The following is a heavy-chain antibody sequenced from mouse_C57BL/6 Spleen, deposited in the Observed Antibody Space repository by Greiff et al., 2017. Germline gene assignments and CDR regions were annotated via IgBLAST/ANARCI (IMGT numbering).Heavy chain of an antibody. CDR2: ISSGSSTI. V-gene: IGHV5-17*01. J-gene: IGHJ1*03. CDR1: GFTFSDYG. D-gene: IGHD4-1*01. CDR3: ARLGHYWYFDV. Sequence: EVKVVESGGGLVKPGGSLKLSCAASGFTFSDYGMHWVRRAPEKGLEWVAYISSGSSTIYYADTVKGRFTISRDNAKNTLFLQMTSLRSEDTAMYYCARLGHYWYFDVWGTGTTVTVSS.